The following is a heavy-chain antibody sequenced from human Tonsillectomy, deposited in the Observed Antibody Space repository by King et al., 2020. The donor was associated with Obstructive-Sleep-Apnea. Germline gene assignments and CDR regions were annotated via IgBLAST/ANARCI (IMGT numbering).Heavy chain of an antibody. V-gene: IGHV4-34*01. D-gene: IGHD3-10*01. J-gene: IGHJ5*02. CDR2: INHSGST. Sequence: VQLQQWGAGLLKPSETLSLTCAVYGGAFRGYYWSWIRQPPGKGLEYIGEINHSGSTNNNPSLKGRVTISVYTSKTQFSLKLSSVTAADTAVYYCARLQLGSGRSWFDPWGQGALVTVSS. CDR1: GGAFRGYY. CDR3: ARLQLGSGRSWFDP.